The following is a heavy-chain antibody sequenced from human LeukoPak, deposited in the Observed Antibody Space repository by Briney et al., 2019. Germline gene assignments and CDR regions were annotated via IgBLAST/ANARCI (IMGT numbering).Heavy chain of an antibody. D-gene: IGHD6-19*01. Sequence: GGSLRLSCAASGFTFSTYAMSWVRQAPGKGLEWVSAISGSTGRTYYADSVKGRFTISRDNSKNTLDLQMNSLRAEDTAVYYCAKDSSGWYSGWFDPWGQGTLVTVSS. J-gene: IGHJ5*02. CDR1: GFTFSTYA. CDR2: ISGSTGRT. CDR3: AKDSSGWYSGWFDP. V-gene: IGHV3-23*01.